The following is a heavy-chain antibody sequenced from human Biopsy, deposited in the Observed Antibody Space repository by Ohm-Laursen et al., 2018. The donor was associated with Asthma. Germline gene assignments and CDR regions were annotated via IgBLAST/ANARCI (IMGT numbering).Heavy chain of an antibody. V-gene: IGHV3-53*01. CDR3: ARGDSSNWSHYYFDY. D-gene: IGHD3-22*01. CDR2: IYSGGTS. J-gene: IGHJ4*02. CDR1: GFSFSEFV. Sequence: SLRLSCAASGFSFSEFVMHWVRQAPGKGLEWVSVIYSGGTSHTADFVRGRFTISRDYSKNTLYLQMHSLRAEDTAVYYCARGDSSNWSHYYFDYWGQGTLVTVSS.